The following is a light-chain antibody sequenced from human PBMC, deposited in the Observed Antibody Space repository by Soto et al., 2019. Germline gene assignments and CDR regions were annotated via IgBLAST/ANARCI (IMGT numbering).Light chain of an antibody. Sequence: EIVLTQSPGTLSLSPGERATLSCRASQTVTNNYLAWYQQKPGQAPRLLMHDATRRATGLPDRLSGSGSGTDFTLTIRRLEPDDFAVYYCHQSSHSPLTFGGGTKVEIK. V-gene: IGKV3-20*01. CDR3: HQSSHSPLT. J-gene: IGKJ4*01. CDR1: QTVTNNY. CDR2: DAT.